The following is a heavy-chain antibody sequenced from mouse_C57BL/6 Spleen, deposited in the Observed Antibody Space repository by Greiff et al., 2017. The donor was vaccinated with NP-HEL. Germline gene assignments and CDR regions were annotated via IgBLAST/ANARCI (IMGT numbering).Heavy chain of an antibody. D-gene: IGHD2-5*01. J-gene: IGHJ1*03. CDR1: GFTFSDYG. CDR3: ARTTRVTTVPRYWYFDV. V-gene: IGHV5-17*01. Sequence: EVQGVESGGGLVKPGGSLKLSCAASGFTFSDYGMHWVRQAPEKGLEWVAYISSGSSTIYYADTVKGRFTISRDNAKNTLFLQMTSLRSEDTAMYYCARTTRVTTVPRYWYFDVWGTGTTVTVSS. CDR2: ISSGSSTI.